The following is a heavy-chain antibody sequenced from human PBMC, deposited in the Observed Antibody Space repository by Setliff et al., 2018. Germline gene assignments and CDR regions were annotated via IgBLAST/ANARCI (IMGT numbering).Heavy chain of an antibody. CDR3: ARAPTYGLTGYWGYYFDY. Sequence: PSETLSLTCTVSGGSISSGSYYWSWIRQPAGKGLEWIGRMYTSGSTNYNPSLKSRVTTSVDTSKNQFSLKLSSVTAADTAVYYCARAPTYGLTGYWGYYFDYWGQGTLVTVSS. D-gene: IGHD3-9*01. CDR2: MYTSGST. J-gene: IGHJ4*02. V-gene: IGHV4-61*02. CDR1: GGSISSGSYY.